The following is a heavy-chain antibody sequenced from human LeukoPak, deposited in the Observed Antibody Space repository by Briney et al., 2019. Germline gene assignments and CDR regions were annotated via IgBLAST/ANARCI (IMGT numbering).Heavy chain of an antibody. D-gene: IGHD4-11*01. CDR1: GGSISNYY. CDR3: ARAINDYSNYEVLTDNWFDP. V-gene: IGHV4-59*01. CDR2: IYYSGST. J-gene: IGHJ5*02. Sequence: SETLSLTCTVSGGSISNYYWSWIRQPPGKGLEWIGYIYYSGSTNYNPSLKSRVTISVDTSKNHFSLKLSSVTAADTAVYYCARAINDYSNYEVLTDNWFDPWGQGPWSPSPQ.